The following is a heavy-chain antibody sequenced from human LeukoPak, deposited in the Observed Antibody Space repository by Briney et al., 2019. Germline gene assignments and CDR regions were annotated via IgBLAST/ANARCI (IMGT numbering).Heavy chain of an antibody. CDR3: ARDSAYSSSWYGPDY. D-gene: IGHD6-13*01. J-gene: IGHJ4*02. Sequence: PGGSLRLSCAASGFTFSSYSMNWVRQAPGKGLEWVSYISSSSSTIYYADSVKGRFTISRDNAKNSLYLQMNSLRAEDTAVYYCARDSAYSSSWYGPDYWGRGTLVTVSS. CDR1: GFTFSSYS. V-gene: IGHV3-48*01. CDR2: ISSSSSTI.